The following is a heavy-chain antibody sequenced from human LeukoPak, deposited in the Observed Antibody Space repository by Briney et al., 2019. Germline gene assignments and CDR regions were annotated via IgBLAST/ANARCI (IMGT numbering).Heavy chain of an antibody. D-gene: IGHD3-3*01. CDR2: IYYSGST. Sequence: SETLSLTCTVSGGSISSSSYYWGWIRQPPGKGLEWIGSIYYSGSTYYNPSLKSRATISVDTSKNQFSLKLSSVTAADTAVYYCASYGSTYYDFWSGYPHWFDPWGQGTLVTVSS. CDR3: ASYGSTYYDFWSGYPHWFDP. J-gene: IGHJ5*02. V-gene: IGHV4-39*01. CDR1: GGSISSSSYY.